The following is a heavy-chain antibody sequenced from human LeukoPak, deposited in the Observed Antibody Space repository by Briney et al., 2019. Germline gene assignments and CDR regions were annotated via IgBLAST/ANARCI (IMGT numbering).Heavy chain of an antibody. CDR2: IGSDGGGI. D-gene: IGHD4-23*01. J-gene: IGHJ4*02. V-gene: IGHV3-23*01. CDR3: AKYAPPTTVVTRFFDY. CDR1: GFSLSNYA. Sequence: GGSLRLSCAASGFSLSNYAMTWVRQAPGKGLEWVSVIGSDGGGIQYADSVKGRFSISRDNSKNTLYLQMNSLRVEDTAVYYCAKYAPPTTVVTRFFDYWGQGTLVTVSS.